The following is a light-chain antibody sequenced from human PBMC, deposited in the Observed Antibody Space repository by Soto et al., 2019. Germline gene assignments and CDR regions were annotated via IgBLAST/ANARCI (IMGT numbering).Light chain of an antibody. CDR3: NSYREDHPRFYV. Sequence: QSVLTQPASVSGSPGQSITISCTGTHSDIGNYNYVSWYQHLPGKAPKLMIYDVGSRPSGVSSRFSGSKSGNTASLPISGLQAEDEADYYCNSYREDHPRFYVFGTGTKLTVL. J-gene: IGLJ1*01. V-gene: IGLV2-14*03. CDR1: HSDIGNYNY. CDR2: DVG.